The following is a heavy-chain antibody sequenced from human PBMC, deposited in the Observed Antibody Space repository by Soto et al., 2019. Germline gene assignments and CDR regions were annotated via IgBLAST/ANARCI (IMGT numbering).Heavy chain of an antibody. V-gene: IGHV1-3*01. J-gene: IGHJ4*02. CDR3: ARGSVGPTTDFDY. CDR2: INAGNGNT. CDR1: GYTFTNYA. Sequence: ASVKVSCKASGYTFTNYAMHWVRQAPGQRLEWMGWINAGNGNTKYSQKFQGRVTITRDTSASTAYMELSRLKSGDTAVYYCARGSVGPTTDFDYWGQGTLVTVSS. D-gene: IGHD1-26*01.